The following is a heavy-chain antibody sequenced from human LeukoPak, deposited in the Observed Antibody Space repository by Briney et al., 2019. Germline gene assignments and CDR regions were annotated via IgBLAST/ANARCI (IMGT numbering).Heavy chain of an antibody. D-gene: IGHD2-15*01. CDR3: ARGDIDY. J-gene: IGHJ4*02. Sequence: GASVKVSRKASGYTFTTYYMHWVRQVPGQGLEWMGVLNPSGGSASYAQKFQGRVTMTRDTSTSTVYMELSSQRSEDSAIYYCARGDIDYWGQGTLVTVSS. CDR2: LNPSGGSA. V-gene: IGHV1-46*01. CDR1: GYTFTTYY.